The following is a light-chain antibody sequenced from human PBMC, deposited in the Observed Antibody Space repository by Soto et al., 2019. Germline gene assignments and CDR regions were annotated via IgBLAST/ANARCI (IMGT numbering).Light chain of an antibody. CDR1: QGISNY. V-gene: IGKV1-27*01. CDR3: QQYNSAPRT. Sequence: DIHMTQAASSLSKSIEDRVTITCRASQGISNYLAWYQQKPGKVPKLLIYAASTLQSGVPSRFSGSGSGTDFTLTISSLQPEDVATYYCQQYNSAPRTFGQGTKVDIK. J-gene: IGKJ1*01. CDR2: AAS.